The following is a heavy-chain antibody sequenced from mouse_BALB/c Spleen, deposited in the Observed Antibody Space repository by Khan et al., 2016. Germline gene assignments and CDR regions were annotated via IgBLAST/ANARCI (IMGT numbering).Heavy chain of an antibody. CDR1: GYSITSDYA. D-gene: IGHD2-3*01. CDR3: ARGDGYPWFAY. Sequence: EVQLQESGPGLVKPSQSLSLTCTVTGYSITSDYAWNWIRQFPGNKLEWMGYISYSGSTSYNPSLNSRLSITRDPSKNQFFLQLNSVTTEDTATDYCARGDGYPWFAYWGQGTLVTVSA. CDR2: ISYSGST. V-gene: IGHV3-2*02. J-gene: IGHJ3*01.